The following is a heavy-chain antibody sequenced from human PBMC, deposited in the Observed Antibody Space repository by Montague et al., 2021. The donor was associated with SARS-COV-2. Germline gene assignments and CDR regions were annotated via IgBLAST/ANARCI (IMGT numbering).Heavy chain of an antibody. CDR3: ARDADVSSWLEAEGYFDY. V-gene: IGHV4-4*07. D-gene: IGHD6-13*01. J-gene: IGHJ4*02. CDR1: GGSISGYF. Sequence: SETLSLTCSVSGGSISGYFYYWSRHLDRTGLELIGSIYLSEGVFACWRTTHHTSLKSRVNASIDTSRNQFSLSLNSVTAADTAVYFCARDADVSSWLEAEGYFDYWGQGTLVAVSS. CDR2: IYLSEGVFACWRT.